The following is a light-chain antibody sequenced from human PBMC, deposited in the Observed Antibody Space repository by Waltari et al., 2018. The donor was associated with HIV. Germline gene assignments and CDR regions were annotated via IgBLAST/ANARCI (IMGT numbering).Light chain of an antibody. CDR2: DAS. CDR3: QVWDRSNYNVI. CDR1: QSISNN. V-gene: IGKV3-15*01. J-gene: IGKJ4*01. Sequence: IVMTQSPATLSVSPGERATLSCRASQSISNNLAWYQQEPGQAPKLLIYDASTRATGIPARFSGSGSGTLFTLTISRVEAGDEADYYCQVWDRSNYNVIFGGGTK.